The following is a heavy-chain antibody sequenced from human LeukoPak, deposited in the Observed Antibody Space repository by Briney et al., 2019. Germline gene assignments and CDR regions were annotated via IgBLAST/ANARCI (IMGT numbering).Heavy chain of an antibody. J-gene: IGHJ6*02. V-gene: IGHV4-61*01. CDR3: ARVIAAAGLYGMDV. CDR1: GGSVSSGSYY. D-gene: IGHD6-13*01. Sequence: PSETLSLTCTVSGGSVSSGSYYWSWIRQPPGKGLEWIGYIYYSGSTKYNPSLKSRVTISVDTSKNQFSLKLSSETAADTAVYFCARVIAAAGLYGMDVWGQGTTVTVSS. CDR2: IYYSGST.